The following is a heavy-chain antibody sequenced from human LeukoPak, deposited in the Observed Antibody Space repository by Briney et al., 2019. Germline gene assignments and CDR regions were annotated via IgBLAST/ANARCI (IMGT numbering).Heavy chain of an antibody. V-gene: IGHV1-2*02. Sequence: GASVKVSCKASGYTFTGYYMHWVRQAPGQGLEWMGWINPNSGGTNYAQKFQGRVTMTRDTSISTAYLGLSRLRSDDTALYYCAKGAPVVDDSTERREGGKYHSNFYYLGVWGKGTTVTVSS. CDR1: GYTFTGYY. CDR2: INPNSGGT. CDR3: AKGAPVVDDSTERREGGKYHSNFYYLGV. D-gene: IGHD2-15*01. J-gene: IGHJ6*03.